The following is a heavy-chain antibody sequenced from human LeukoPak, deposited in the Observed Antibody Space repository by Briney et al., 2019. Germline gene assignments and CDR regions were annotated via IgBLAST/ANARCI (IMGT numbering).Heavy chain of an antibody. J-gene: IGHJ5*02. D-gene: IGHD4-17*01. V-gene: IGHV4-34*01. CDR3: ARVWRFGDYGGNWFDP. Sequence: SETLSLTCAVYGGSFNGYYWSWIRQPPGKGLEWIGEINHSGSTNYNPSLKSRVTISVDTSKNQFSLKLSSVTAADTAVYYCARVWRFGDYGGNWFDPWGQGTLVTVSS. CDR2: INHSGST. CDR1: GGSFNGYY.